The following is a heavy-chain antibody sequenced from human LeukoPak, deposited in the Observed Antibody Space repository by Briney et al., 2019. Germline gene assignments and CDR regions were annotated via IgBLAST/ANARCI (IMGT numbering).Heavy chain of an antibody. D-gene: IGHD6-19*01. Sequence: GGSLRLSCAASGFTFRSSWMSWVRQAPGEGLEWVANIKPDASEKYYVDSVKGRFTISRDNAKNTLFLQMNTLRAEDTAVYYCAKDSSGYYWGQGTLVTVSS. V-gene: IGHV3-7*04. CDR2: IKPDASEK. J-gene: IGHJ4*02. CDR3: AKDSSGYY. CDR1: GFTFRSSW.